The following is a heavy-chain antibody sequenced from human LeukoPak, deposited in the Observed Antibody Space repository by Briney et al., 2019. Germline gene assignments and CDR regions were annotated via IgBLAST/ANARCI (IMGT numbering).Heavy chain of an antibody. CDR2: IYTSGST. Sequence: SETLSLTCTVSGGTISSGSYYWSWIRQPAGKGLEWIGRIYTSGSTNYNPSLKSRVTISVDTSKNQFSLKLSSVTAADTAVHYCARVPVPYSSSWYNPEGWFDPWGQGTLVTVSS. V-gene: IGHV4-61*02. D-gene: IGHD6-13*01. CDR3: ARVPVPYSSSWYNPEGWFDP. J-gene: IGHJ5*02. CDR1: GGTISSGSYY.